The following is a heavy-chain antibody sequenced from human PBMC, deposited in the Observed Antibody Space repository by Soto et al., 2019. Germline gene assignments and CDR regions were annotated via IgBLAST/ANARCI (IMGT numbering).Heavy chain of an antibody. CDR2: INPSGGST. CDR3: AAGSLRYFDWEGTDAFDI. CDR1: GYTFTSYY. V-gene: IGHV1-46*01. D-gene: IGHD3-9*01. Sequence: ASVKVSCKASGYTFTSYYMHWVRQAPGQGLEWMGIINPSGGSTSYAQKFQGRVTMTRDTSTSTVYMELSSLRSEDTAVYYCAAGSLRYFDWEGTDAFDIWGQGTMVTVSS. J-gene: IGHJ3*02.